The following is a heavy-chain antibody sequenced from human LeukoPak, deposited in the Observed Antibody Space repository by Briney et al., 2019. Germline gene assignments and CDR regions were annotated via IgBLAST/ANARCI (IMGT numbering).Heavy chain of an antibody. D-gene: IGHD1-26*01. CDR1: GGSISSINW. CDR2: ISLIGRT. Sequence: PSETLSLTCGVSGGSISSINWWSWVRQVPGEGLEWIGEISLIGRTNYNPSLNSRLTLSLDESRNQVSLNLTSVTAADTAIYYCSGESGSFCPFGYWGQGTLVVVPS. V-gene: IGHV4-4*02. CDR3: SGESGSFCPFGY. J-gene: IGHJ4*02.